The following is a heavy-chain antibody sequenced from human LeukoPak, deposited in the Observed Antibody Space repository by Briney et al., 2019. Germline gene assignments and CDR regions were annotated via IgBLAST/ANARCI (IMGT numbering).Heavy chain of an antibody. CDR3: AGGLSDYYYTVGY. V-gene: IGHV3-74*01. CDR2: INSDGSNT. J-gene: IGHJ4*02. CDR1: GFTVTNYW. D-gene: IGHD3-22*01. Sequence: GGSLRLSCTTSGFTVTNYWMHWVRQAPGKGLVWVSRINSDGSNTDYAGSVKGRFTISRDNARNTLYLQMNSLRAEDTAVYYCAGGLSDYYYTVGYWGQGTLVTVSS.